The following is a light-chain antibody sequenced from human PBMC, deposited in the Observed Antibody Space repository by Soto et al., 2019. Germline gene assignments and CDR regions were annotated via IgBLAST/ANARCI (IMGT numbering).Light chain of an antibody. CDR3: SSYTSSSTRV. Sequence: QSALTQPASVSGSPGQSITISCTGTRSDVGGYHYVSWYQQHPGKAPKLMIYDVSNRPSGVSNRFSGSKSGNTASLTISGLQAEDEADYYCSSYTSSSTRVFGTGTKLTVL. CDR2: DVS. J-gene: IGLJ1*01. V-gene: IGLV2-14*01. CDR1: RSDVGGYHY.